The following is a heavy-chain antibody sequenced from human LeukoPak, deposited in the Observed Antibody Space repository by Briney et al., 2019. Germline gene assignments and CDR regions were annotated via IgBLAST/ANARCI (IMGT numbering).Heavy chain of an antibody. CDR2: IYYSGNT. CDR3: ARLKKAEGSLLDF. Sequence: PSQTLSLTCTVSGDSISTGGYYWNWSRQLPGKGLEWIGFIYYSGNTYYSPSLQSRVTISVYTSRNMFSLRLTSVTAADTALYYCARLKKAEGSLLDFWGQGSLVTVSS. V-gene: IGHV4-31*03. CDR1: GDSISTGGYY. J-gene: IGHJ4*02.